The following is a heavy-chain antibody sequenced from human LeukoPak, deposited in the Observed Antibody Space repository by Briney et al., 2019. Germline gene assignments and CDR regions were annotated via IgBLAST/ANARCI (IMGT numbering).Heavy chain of an antibody. J-gene: IGHJ4*02. CDR2: IYTSGST. D-gene: IGHD4-11*01. Sequence: SETLSLTCTVPGGSINNYFWSWIRQPAGKGLEWIGRIYTSGSTNYNPSLKSPVTMSIDTSKNQFSLKVTSVTDADTAVYYCARDPYNNSPFDYWGQGILVTVSS. V-gene: IGHV4-4*07. CDR1: GGSINNYF. CDR3: ARDPYNNSPFDY.